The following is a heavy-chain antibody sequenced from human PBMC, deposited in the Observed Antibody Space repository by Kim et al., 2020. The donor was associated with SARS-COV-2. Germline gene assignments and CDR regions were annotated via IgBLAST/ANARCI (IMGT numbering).Heavy chain of an antibody. Sequence: GGSLRLSCAASGFTFSSYEMNWVRQAPGKGLEWVSYISSSGSTIYYADSVKGRFTISRDNAKNSLYLQMNSLRAEDTAVYYCAREWQPEPNKDYYGMDVWGQGTTVTVSS. D-gene: IGHD5-12*01. V-gene: IGHV3-48*03. J-gene: IGHJ6*02. CDR3: AREWQPEPNKDYYGMDV. CDR1: GFTFSSYE. CDR2: ISSSGSTI.